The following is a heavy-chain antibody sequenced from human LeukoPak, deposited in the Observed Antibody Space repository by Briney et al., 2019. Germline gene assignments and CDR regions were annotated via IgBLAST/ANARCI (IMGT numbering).Heavy chain of an antibody. CDR3: AKDIVGATTISYYFDY. D-gene: IGHD1-26*01. J-gene: IGHJ4*02. Sequence: GGSLRLSCAASGFTFSSYGMSWVRQAPGEGLEWVSAISGSGGSTYYADSVKGRFTISRDNAKNTLYLQMNSQRAEDTAVYYCAKDIVGATTISYYFDYWGQGTLVTVSS. CDR1: GFTFSSYG. V-gene: IGHV3-23*01. CDR2: ISGSGGST.